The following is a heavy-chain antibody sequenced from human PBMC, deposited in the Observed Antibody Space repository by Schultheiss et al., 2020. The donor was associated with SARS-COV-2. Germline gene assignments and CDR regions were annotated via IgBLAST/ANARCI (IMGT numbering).Heavy chain of an antibody. V-gene: IGHV3-30*04. CDR2: ISYDGSNK. J-gene: IGHJ4*02. Sequence: GESLKISCAASGFTFSSYAMHWVRQAPGKGLEWVAVISYDGSNKYYADSVKGRFTISRDNSKNTLYLQMNSLRAEDTAVYYCARDLTGIAHWGQGTLVTVSS. CDR1: GFTFSSYA. CDR3: ARDLTGIAH. D-gene: IGHD1-20*01.